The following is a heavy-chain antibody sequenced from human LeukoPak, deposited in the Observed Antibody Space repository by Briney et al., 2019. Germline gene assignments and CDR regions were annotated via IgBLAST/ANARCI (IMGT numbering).Heavy chain of an antibody. Sequence: PGRSLRLSCAASGFTFSSYGMHWVRQAPGKGLEWVAVISYDGSNKYYADSVKGRFTISRDNSKNTLYLQMNSLRAEDTAVYYCAKDTSIQYYYDSSGPYYYYGMDVWGQGTTVTVSS. CDR1: GFTFSSYG. D-gene: IGHD3-22*01. J-gene: IGHJ6*02. CDR2: ISYDGSNK. CDR3: AKDTSIQYYYDSSGPYYYYGMDV. V-gene: IGHV3-30*18.